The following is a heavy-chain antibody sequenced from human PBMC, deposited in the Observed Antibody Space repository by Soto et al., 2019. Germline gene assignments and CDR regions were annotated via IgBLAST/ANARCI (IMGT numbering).Heavy chain of an antibody. CDR3: ARVRDPHLDHYGLYV. CDR1: GFTFNVYG. Sequence: QVQLVQSGAEVKNPGSSVRVSCKTSGFTFNVYGIHWVRQAPGQGLEWMGGLIPIYDEPNYAQKFQGRVTITADKSTATVYLELNSLRSEDTAVYFCARVRDPHLDHYGLYVWGQGTTVTVSS. V-gene: IGHV1-69*06. CDR2: LIPIYDEP. J-gene: IGHJ6*02.